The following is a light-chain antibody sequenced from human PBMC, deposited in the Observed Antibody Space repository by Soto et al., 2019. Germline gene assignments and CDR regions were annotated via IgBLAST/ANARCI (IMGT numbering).Light chain of an antibody. CDR2: GAS. CDR1: QSVSSSY. Sequence: EVVSTQSPGTLSLSPGERATLSCRASQSVSSSYLAWYQQKPGQAPRLLIYGASSRATGIPARFSGSGSGTDFTLTISSLQPEDFAVYYCQQRSNWPRTFGQGTKVDI. CDR3: QQRSNWPRT. V-gene: IGKV3D-20*02. J-gene: IGKJ1*01.